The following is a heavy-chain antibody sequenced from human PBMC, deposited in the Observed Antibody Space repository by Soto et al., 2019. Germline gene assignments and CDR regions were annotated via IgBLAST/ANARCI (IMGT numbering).Heavy chain of an antibody. J-gene: IGHJ1*01. D-gene: IGHD2-15*01. CDR1: GESISNSNSF. CDR3: ARLYCSGGSCYSPPAYFKH. Sequence: ELLSLTSTVAGESISNSNSFCGWLRQPPVKGWEWIGSIYYSGTTYYNPYLKSRVTISVDTSKNQYFLKLSSETAEDTAVYYCARLYCSGGSCYSPPAYFKHWGQGTMVTVSS. V-gene: IGHV4-39*01. CDR2: IYYSGTT.